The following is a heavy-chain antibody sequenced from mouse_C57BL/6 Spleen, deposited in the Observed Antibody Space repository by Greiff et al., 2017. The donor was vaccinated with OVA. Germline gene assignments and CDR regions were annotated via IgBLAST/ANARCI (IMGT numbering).Heavy chain of an antibody. CDR2: IRSKSNNYAT. CDR1: GFSFNTYA. J-gene: IGHJ1*03. V-gene: IGHV10-1*01. CDR3: VRHAEEGYFDV. Sequence: EVQLVESGGGLVQPKGSLKLSCAASGFSFNTYAMNWVRQAPGKGLEWVARIRSKSNNYATYYADLVQDRFTISRDDSESMLYLQMNNLKTEDTAMYYCVRHAEEGYFDVWGTGTTVTVSS.